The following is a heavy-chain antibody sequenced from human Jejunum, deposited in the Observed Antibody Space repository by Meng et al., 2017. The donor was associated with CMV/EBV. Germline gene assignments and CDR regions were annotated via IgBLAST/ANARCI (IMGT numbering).Heavy chain of an antibody. CDR1: DFTFSNYG. CDR3: AARVGPSGSYYFDS. Sequence: SDFTFSNYGMNWVRQAPGKGLEWVASISPSSSSIYYADSVKGRFTISRDNSKDTLYLEMTSLRAEDTALYYCAARVGPSGSYYFDSWGQGSLVTVSS. CDR2: ISPSSSSI. J-gene: IGHJ4*02. V-gene: IGHV3-21*04. D-gene: IGHD3-10*01.